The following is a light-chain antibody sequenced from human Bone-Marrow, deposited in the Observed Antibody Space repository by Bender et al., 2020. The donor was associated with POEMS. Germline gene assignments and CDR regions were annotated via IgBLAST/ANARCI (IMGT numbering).Light chain of an antibody. CDR2: EVT. CDR1: SSDVGSYNL. V-gene: IGLV2-23*02. Sequence: QSALTQPASVSGSPGQSITISCTGTSSDVGSYNLVSWYQHHPGKAPQLIIYEVTKRPSGVSNRFSGSKSGNTASLTLSGLQSEDEADYYCAVWDDSLNGVIFGGGTKLTVL. CDR3: AVWDDSLNGVI. J-gene: IGLJ2*01.